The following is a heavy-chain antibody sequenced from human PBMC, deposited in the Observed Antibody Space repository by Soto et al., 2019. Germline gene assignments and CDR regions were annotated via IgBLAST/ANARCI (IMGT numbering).Heavy chain of an antibody. CDR1: GFTVSNNY. CDR2: IYSGGRT. J-gene: IGHJ6*02. D-gene: IGHD5-18*01. CDR3: ARGNSYDYYGMDV. Sequence: PGGSLRLSCAASGFTVSNNYMSWVRQAPGKGLEWVSVIYSGGRTYYADSVKGRFTISRDNSKNTLYLQMNRLRAEDTAVYYCARGNSYDYYGMDVWGQGTTVTVSS. V-gene: IGHV3-53*01.